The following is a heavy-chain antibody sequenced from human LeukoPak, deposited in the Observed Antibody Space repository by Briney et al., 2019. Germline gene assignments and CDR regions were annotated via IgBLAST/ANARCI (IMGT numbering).Heavy chain of an antibody. V-gene: IGHV3-23*01. CDR1: GFTFSSFA. Sequence: PGGSLRLSCAASGFTFSSFAVSWVRQAPGKGLDWVSAISGSGSSTSYADSVKGRFTISRDNSKNTLYLQMNSLRAEDTAVYYCATNQTAGGHRFDYWGQGTLVTVSS. CDR2: ISGSGSST. CDR3: ATNQTAGGHRFDY. J-gene: IGHJ4*02. D-gene: IGHD1-14*01.